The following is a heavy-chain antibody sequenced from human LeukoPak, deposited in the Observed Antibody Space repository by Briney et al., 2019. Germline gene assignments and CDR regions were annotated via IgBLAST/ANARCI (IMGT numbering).Heavy chain of an antibody. D-gene: IGHD3-22*01. CDR2: IYSSGST. Sequence: SETLSLTCTVSGGSISSGDYYWSWIAQPPGKGLEGIGYIYSSGSTYYHPSLKSRVTISVDTSNNQFSLKLISVTAADTAVYYCARSITVIVDYWGQGTLVTVSS. V-gene: IGHV4-30-4*01. CDR1: GGSISSGDYY. J-gene: IGHJ4*02. CDR3: ARSITVIVDY.